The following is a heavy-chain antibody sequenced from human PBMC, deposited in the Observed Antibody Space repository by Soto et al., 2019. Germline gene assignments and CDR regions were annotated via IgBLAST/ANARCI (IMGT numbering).Heavy chain of an antibody. Sequence: QVQLQQSGPRLVKPSETLSLTCTVSSGPDRSHNWGWIRQPPGRGLEWIGYVYYTGDTAYNPSLRGRVTISADPSTNDLSLTLHSVTAADTAVYYCVRQGIDYLHGLVDVWGQGTTVSVSS. D-gene: IGHD4-17*01. CDR1: SGPDRSHN. V-gene: IGHV4-59*08. J-gene: IGHJ6*02. CDR2: VYYTGDT. CDR3: VRQGIDYLHGLVDV.